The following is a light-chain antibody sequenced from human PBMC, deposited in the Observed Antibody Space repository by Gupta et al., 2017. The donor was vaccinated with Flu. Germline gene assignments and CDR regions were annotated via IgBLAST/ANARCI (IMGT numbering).Light chain of an antibody. Sequence: PGQTAGITCGGNNIGSKSVHWYQQKPGQAPVLVVYDDSDRPSGIPERFSGSKSANMATLTISRVEAEDEADYYCQVWDDSSYVVFGGGAKLTAL. CDR2: DDS. CDR1: NIGSKS. V-gene: IGLV3-21*02. J-gene: IGLJ3*02. CDR3: QVWDDSSYVV.